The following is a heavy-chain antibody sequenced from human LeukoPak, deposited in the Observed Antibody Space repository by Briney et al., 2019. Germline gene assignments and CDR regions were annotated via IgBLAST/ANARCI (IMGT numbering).Heavy chain of an antibody. CDR2: ISSSSSYI. V-gene: IGHV3-21*01. Sequence: PGGSLRLSCAASGFTFSSHRMNWVRQAPGNGLEWVSSISSSSSYIYYADSVKGRFTISRDNAKNSLYLQMNSLRAEDTAVYYCARDPDHDYYFDYWGQGTLVTVSS. J-gene: IGHJ4*02. CDR3: ARDPDHDYYFDY. D-gene: IGHD2-21*02. CDR1: GFTFSSHR.